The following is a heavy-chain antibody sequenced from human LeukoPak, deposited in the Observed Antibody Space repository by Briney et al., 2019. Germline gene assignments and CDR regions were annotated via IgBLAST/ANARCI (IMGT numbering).Heavy chain of an antibody. Sequence: GGSLRLSCVASGFTFSSYGMHWVRRAPGKGLEWVAVIWYDGSNKYYSDSVKGRFTISRDNSKNTLYLQMNSLRVEDTAVYYCARDGARGGNYGYFDYWGQGTLVTGSS. J-gene: IGHJ4*02. V-gene: IGHV3-33*01. D-gene: IGHD1-7*01. CDR1: GFTFSSYG. CDR2: IWYDGSNK. CDR3: ARDGARGGNYGYFDY.